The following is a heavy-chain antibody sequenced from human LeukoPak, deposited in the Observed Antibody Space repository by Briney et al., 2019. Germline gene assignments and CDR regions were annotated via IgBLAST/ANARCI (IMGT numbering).Heavy chain of an antibody. J-gene: IGHJ4*02. CDR2: MNPNRGNT. D-gene: IGHD6-13*01. CDR3: VRAAAAARDY. Sequence: ASVKVSCKASGYTFTSYDINWVRQATGQGLEWMGWMNPNRGNTGYAQKFQGRVTITRNTSISTAYMELSSLRSEDTAVYYCVRAAAAARDYWGQGTLVTVSS. CDR1: GYTFTSYD. V-gene: IGHV1-8*03.